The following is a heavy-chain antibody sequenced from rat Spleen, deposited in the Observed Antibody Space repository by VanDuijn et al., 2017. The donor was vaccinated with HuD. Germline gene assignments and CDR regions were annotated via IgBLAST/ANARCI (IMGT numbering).Heavy chain of an antibody. J-gene: IGHJ2*01. V-gene: IGHV5-46*01. CDR3: TRDLSDY. CDR2: ISTSGGST. CDR1: GFTFSSFP. Sequence: EVQLVESGGGLVQPGRSLKLSCAASGFTFSSFPMAWVRQAPTKGLEWVATISTSGGSTYYRDSVKGRFTISRDNAKSTLYLQMNSLRSEDTATYYCTRDLSDYWGQGVMVTVSS.